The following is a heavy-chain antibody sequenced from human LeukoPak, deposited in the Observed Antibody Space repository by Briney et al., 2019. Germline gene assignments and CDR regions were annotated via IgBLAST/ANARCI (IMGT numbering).Heavy chain of an antibody. Sequence: ASVKVSCKASGYTFTGYYMHWVRQAPGQGLEWMGRINPNSGGTNYAQKLQGRVTMTTDTSTSTAYMELRSLRSDDTAVYYCARDRRGDIVVVPAAMGTWGQGTLVTVSS. CDR3: ARDRRGDIVVVPAAMGT. J-gene: IGHJ5*02. D-gene: IGHD2-2*01. V-gene: IGHV1-2*06. CDR2: INPNSGGT. CDR1: GYTFTGYY.